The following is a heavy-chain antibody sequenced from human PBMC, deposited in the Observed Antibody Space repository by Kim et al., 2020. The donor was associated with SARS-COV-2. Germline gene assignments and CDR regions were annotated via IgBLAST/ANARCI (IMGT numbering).Heavy chain of an antibody. CDR3: ARYITVPASSYADY. J-gene: IGHJ4*02. D-gene: IGHD6-19*01. V-gene: IGHV4-39*07. Sequence: NPSLKSRVTISGDTSKNQFSLRLTSVAAADTASYYCARYITVPASSYADYWGQGTLATVSS.